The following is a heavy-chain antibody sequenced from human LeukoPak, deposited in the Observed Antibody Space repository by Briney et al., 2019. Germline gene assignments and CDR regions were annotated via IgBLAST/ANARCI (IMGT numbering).Heavy chain of an antibody. CDR2: ISSSSSYI. V-gene: IGHV3-21*01. CDR1: GFTFSSYS. Sequence: PGGSLRLSCAASGFTFSSYSMNWVRQAPGKGLEWVSSISSSSSYIYYADSVKGRFTISRDSAKNSLYLQMNSLRAEDTAVYYCARAYYDFWSGYYSEIEFDYWGQGTLVTVSS. J-gene: IGHJ4*02. CDR3: ARAYYDFWSGYYSEIEFDY. D-gene: IGHD3-3*01.